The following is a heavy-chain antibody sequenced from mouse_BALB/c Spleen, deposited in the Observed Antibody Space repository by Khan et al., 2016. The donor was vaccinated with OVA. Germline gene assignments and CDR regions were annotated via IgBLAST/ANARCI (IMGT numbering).Heavy chain of an antibody. Sequence: EVQLQQSGPELMKPGASVKISCKASGYSFTSYYIHWMMQSHGRSLEWIGYIDPFSGASTYNQKFKGKATLTVDKSYSTAKIHLRNQTSEDSAVYYCTRHGYVAWFTYWGQGTLVTVSA. CDR2: IDPFSGAS. CDR1: GYSFTSYY. J-gene: IGHJ3*01. V-gene: IGHV1S135*01. D-gene: IGHD2-2*01. CDR3: TRHGYVAWFTY.